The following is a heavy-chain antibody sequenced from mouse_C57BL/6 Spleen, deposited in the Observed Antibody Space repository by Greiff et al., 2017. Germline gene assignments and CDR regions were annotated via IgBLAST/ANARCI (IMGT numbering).Heavy chain of an antibody. V-gene: IGHV1-26*01. D-gene: IGHD2-4*01. J-gene: IGHJ1*03. CDR2: INPNNGGT. CDR1: GYTFTDYY. Sequence: EVQLQQSGPELVKPGASVKISCKASGYTFTDYYMNWVKQSHGKSLEWIGDINPNNGGTSYNQKFKGKATLTVDKSSSTAYMELRSLTSEDSAVYYCANYYDYDDGYFDVWGTGTTVTVSS. CDR3: ANYYDYDDGYFDV.